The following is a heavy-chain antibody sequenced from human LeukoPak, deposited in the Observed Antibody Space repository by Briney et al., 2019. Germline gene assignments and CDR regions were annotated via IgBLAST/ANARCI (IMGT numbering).Heavy chain of an antibody. J-gene: IGHJ3*02. CDR3: ARFVVLLNAFDI. V-gene: IGHV1-46*01. CDR2: INPSGGST. CDR1: GYTFTSYY. D-gene: IGHD2-15*01. Sequence: GASVKVSCKASGYTFTSYYMHWVRQAPGQGLEWMGIINPSGGSTSYAQKFQGRVTMTRDTSTSTVYMELSSLGSEDTAVYYCARFVVLLNAFDIWGQGTMVTVSS.